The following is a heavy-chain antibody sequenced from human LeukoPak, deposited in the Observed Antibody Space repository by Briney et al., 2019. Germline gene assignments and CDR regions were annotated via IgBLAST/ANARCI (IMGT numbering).Heavy chain of an antibody. CDR3: AKADTTLDPFDH. J-gene: IGHJ4*02. CDR2: ISWDAGRT. V-gene: IGHV3-43*01. CDR1: GFTFDDYT. Sequence: GGSLRLSCAASGFTFDDYTMHWVRKAPGKGLEWVSLISWDAGRTYYADSVKGRFTISRDNSKNSLYLQMNSLRTEDTALYYCAKADTTLDPFDHWGQGTLVTVSS. D-gene: IGHD5-18*01.